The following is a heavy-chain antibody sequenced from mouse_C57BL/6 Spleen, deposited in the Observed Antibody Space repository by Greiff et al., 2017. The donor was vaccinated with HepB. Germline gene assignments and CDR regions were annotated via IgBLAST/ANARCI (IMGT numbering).Heavy chain of an antibody. V-gene: IGHV5-4*03. J-gene: IGHJ3*01. CDR1: GFTFSSYA. CDR2: ISDGGSYT. Sequence: EVKLMESGGGLVKPGGSLKLSCAASGFTFSSYAMSWVRQTPEKRLEWVATISDGGSYTYYPDNVKGRFTISRDNAKNNLYLQMSHLKSEDTAMYYCASHYYGSSPAWFAYWGQGTLVTVSA. CDR3: ASHYYGSSPAWFAY. D-gene: IGHD1-1*01.